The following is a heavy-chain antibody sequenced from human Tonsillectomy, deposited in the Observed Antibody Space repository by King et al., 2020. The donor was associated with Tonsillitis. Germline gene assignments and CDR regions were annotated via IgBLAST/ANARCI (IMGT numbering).Heavy chain of an antibody. J-gene: IGHJ3*02. CDR3: ARANYDTLGAMGAFDI. CDR1: GFTFSSYI. V-gene: IGHV3-30*01. D-gene: IGHD3-9*01. Sequence: VQLVESGGGVVQPGRSLRLSCATSGFTFSSYIMHWVRQAPGKGLEWVAVISYDGSNKYYADSVKGRFTISRGNAESTLYLQMNSLRAEDTAVYYCARANYDTLGAMGAFDIWGHGTMVIVSS. CDR2: ISYDGSNK.